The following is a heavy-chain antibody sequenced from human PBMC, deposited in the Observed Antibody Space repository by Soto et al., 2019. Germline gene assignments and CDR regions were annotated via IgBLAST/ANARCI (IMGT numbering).Heavy chain of an antibody. Sequence: EVQLVESGGGLVQPGGSLRLSCAASGLIFSNYWMSWVRQAPGMGLEWVANIRHDGSEKYYVDSVKGRFTISRDNTKNSLYLQVDSLRDEDTAVYFCAVFGRTTGFDYWGQGPLVTVSS. D-gene: IGHD4-17*01. CDR1: GLIFSNYW. CDR3: AVFGRTTGFDY. CDR2: IRHDGSEK. V-gene: IGHV3-7*01. J-gene: IGHJ4*02.